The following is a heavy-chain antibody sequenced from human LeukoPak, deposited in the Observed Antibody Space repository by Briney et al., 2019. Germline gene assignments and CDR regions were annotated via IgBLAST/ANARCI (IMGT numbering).Heavy chain of an antibody. CDR3: ARGPYDY. CDR1: GFSFSSYW. Sequence: GGSLRLSWAASGFSFSSYWMHWVRQAPGKGLVWVSRINSDGSSASYADSVKGRFTISRDNAKNTLYLYMTSLRAEDSAVYYRARGPYDYWGQGTLVTVSS. J-gene: IGHJ4*02. V-gene: IGHV3-74*01. CDR2: INSDGSSA.